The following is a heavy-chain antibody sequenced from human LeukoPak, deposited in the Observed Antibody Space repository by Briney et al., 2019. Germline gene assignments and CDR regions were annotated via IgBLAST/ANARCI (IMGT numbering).Heavy chain of an antibody. CDR1: GFSFSTYS. J-gene: IGHJ4*02. CDR3: SRSVY. V-gene: IGHV3-48*02. Sequence: GGSLRLSCAASGFSFSTYSMNRFRQTPGKGLEWVSYISRRGITIHYAESVKGRFTTSRDNDNNLLFLQMNNLRDEDTAVYYCSRSVYWGQGTLVTVS. CDR2: ISRRGITI.